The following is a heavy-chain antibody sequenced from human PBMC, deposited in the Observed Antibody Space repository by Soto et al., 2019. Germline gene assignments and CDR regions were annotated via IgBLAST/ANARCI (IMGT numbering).Heavy chain of an antibody. V-gene: IGHV3-48*01. D-gene: IGHD3-22*01. CDR2: ISGSGSII. J-gene: IGHJ4*02. CDR1: GFTFSAYS. CDR3: ARVLGRQLIVVVMPIQYYFDY. Sequence: GGSLRLSCAASGFTFSAYSFNWVRQAPGKGLEWVSYISGSGSIIYYADSMKGRFTISRDNAKNSLYLQMNSLRADDTAVYFCARVLGRQLIVVVMPIQYYFDYWGKGILVTFSS.